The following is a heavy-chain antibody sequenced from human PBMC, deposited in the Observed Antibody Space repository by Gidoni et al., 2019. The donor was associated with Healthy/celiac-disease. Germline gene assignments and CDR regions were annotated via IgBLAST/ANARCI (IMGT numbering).Heavy chain of an antibody. V-gene: IGHV1-2*04. D-gene: IGHD6-13*01. CDR1: GYTFTGYY. CDR3: ARSYSSSWYSFSFDY. J-gene: IGHJ4*02. Sequence: QVQLVQSGAEVKKPGASVKVSCKASGYTFTGYYMHWVRQAPGQGLEWMGWINPNSGGTNYAQKFQGWVTMTRDTSISTAYMELSRLRSDDTAVYYCARSYSSSWYSFSFDYWGQGTLVTVSS. CDR2: INPNSGGT.